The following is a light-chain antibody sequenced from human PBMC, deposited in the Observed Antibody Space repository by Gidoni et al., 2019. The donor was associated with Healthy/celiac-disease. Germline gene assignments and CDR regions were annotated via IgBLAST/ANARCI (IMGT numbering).Light chain of an antibody. CDR2: GAS. V-gene: IGKV3-20*01. CDR3: QQYGSSPRT. Sequence: ELVLTQSPGTLSLSPGERATLSCRASQSVSSSYLAWYQQTPGQAPRLLIYGASSRATGIPDRFSGSGSGTDFTLTISRLEPEDFAVYYCQQYGSSPRTFGGGTKVEIK. CDR1: QSVSSSY. J-gene: IGKJ4*01.